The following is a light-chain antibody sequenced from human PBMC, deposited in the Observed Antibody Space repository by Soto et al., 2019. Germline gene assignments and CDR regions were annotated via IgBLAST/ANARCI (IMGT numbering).Light chain of an antibody. CDR1: SSDVGTYKY. V-gene: IGLV2-8*01. CDR3: SSYAASDSLV. CDR2: EVS. Sequence: QSALTQPPSASGSPGQSVTISCAGTSSDVGTYKYVSWYQQYPDNAPKLILYEVSKRPSGVPDRFSGSKSGNTASLTVSGLQAEDEADYYCSSYAASDSLVFGGGTKLTVL. J-gene: IGLJ3*02.